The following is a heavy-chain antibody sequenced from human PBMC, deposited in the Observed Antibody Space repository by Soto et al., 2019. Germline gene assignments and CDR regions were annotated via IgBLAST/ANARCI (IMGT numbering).Heavy chain of an antibody. CDR1: GVSISTVDYW. CDR3: ARGPSGDKVDS. CDR2: IYDGGRT. V-gene: IGHV4-30-4*01. Sequence: SETLSLTCTVSGVSISTVDYWWSWIRQSPDMGLEWIGHIYDGGRTYNNPSLESRVTMSVDTSKSQLSLTLSSVSAADTAVYYCARGPSGDKVDSWGQETLVTVSS. J-gene: IGHJ4*02. D-gene: IGHD7-27*01.